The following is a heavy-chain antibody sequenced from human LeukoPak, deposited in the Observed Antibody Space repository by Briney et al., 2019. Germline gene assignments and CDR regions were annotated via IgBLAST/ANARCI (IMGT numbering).Heavy chain of an antibody. Sequence: PGRSLRLSCAASGFTFSSYGMHWVRQAPGKGLEWVAVISYDGSNKYYADSVKGRFAISRDNSKNTLYLQMNSLRAEDTAVYYCAKQDSGYLSDYWGQGTLVTVSS. CDR2: ISYDGSNK. J-gene: IGHJ4*02. CDR3: AKQDSGYLSDY. V-gene: IGHV3-30*18. D-gene: IGHD5-12*01. CDR1: GFTFSSYG.